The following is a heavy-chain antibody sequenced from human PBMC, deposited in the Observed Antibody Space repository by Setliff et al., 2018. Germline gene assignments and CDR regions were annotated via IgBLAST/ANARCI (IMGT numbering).Heavy chain of an antibody. J-gene: IGHJ4*02. CDR2: INHRGST. V-gene: IGHV4-34*01. D-gene: IGHD6-6*01. CDR1: GGTFSDYY. Sequence: SETLSLTCAAYGGTFSDYYWTWIRQPPGKGLEWVGEINHRGSTNYNPSLKSRVTISVDTSKDQFSLKLISMTAADTSVYYCARGRNVAARLLDSWGQGTLVTVSS. CDR3: ARGRNVAARLLDS.